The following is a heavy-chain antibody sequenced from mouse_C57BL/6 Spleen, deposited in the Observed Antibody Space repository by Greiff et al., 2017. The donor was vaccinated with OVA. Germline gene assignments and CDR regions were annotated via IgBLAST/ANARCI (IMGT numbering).Heavy chain of an antibody. CDR2: IDPSDSYT. V-gene: IGHV1-69*01. CDR1: GYTFTSYW. J-gene: IGHJ1*03. CDR3: ARGLRGSYWYFDV. Sequence: QVQLQQPGAELVMPGASVKLSCKASGYTFTSYWMHWVKQRPGQGLEWIGEIDPSDSYTNYNQKFKGKSTLTVDKSSSTAYMQLSSLTSEDSAVYYCARGLRGSYWYFDVWGTGTTVTVSS. D-gene: IGHD2-4*01.